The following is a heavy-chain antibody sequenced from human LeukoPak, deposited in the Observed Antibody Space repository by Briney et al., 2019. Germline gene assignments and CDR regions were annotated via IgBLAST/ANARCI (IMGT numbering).Heavy chain of an antibody. CDR2: INPSGGST. J-gene: IGHJ4*02. Sequence: GSSVKVSCKASGGTFSSYAISWVRQAPGQGLEWMGIINPSGGSTSYAQKFQGRVTMTRDMSTSTVYMELSSLRSEDTAVYYCATDGSIAAAGPLGYWGQGTLVTVSS. D-gene: IGHD6-13*01. V-gene: IGHV1-46*01. CDR1: GGTFSSYA. CDR3: ATDGSIAAAGPLGY.